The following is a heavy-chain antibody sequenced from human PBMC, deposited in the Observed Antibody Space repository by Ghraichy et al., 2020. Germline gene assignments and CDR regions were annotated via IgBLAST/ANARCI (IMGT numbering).Heavy chain of an antibody. Sequence: SQTLSLTCTVSGGSISSGDYYWSWIRQPPGKCLEWIGYIYYSGSTYYNPSLKSRVTISVDTSKNQFSLKLSSVTAADTAVYYCARDLISSGNWFDPWGQGTLVTVSS. CDR2: IYYSGST. J-gene: IGHJ5*02. CDR3: ARDLISSGNWFDP. D-gene: IGHD6-19*01. V-gene: IGHV4-30-4*01. CDR1: GGSISSGDYY.